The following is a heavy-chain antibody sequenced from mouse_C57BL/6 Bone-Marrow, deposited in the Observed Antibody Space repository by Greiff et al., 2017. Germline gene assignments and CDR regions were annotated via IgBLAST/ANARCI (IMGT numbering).Heavy chain of an antibody. J-gene: IGHJ4*01. Sequence: EVKVVESGGGLVQSGRSLRLSCATSGFTFSDFYMEWVRQAPGKGLEWIAASRNKANDYTTEYSASVKGRFIVSRDTSQSILYLQMNALRAEDTAIYYCARDAPGYYGAMDYWGQGTSVTVSS. CDR1: GFTFSDFY. CDR2: SRNKANDYTT. V-gene: IGHV7-1*01. CDR3: ARDAPGYYGAMDY. D-gene: IGHD2-1*01.